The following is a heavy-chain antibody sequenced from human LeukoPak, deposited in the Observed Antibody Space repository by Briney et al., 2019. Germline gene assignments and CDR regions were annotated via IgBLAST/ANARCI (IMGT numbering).Heavy chain of an antibody. Sequence: SSETLSLTCTVPGGSISSGDYYWSWIRQPPGKGLEWIGYIYYSGSTYYNPSLKSRVTISVDTSKNQFSLKLSSVTAADTAVYYCARRSARLWFGESLYYFDYWGQGTLVTVSS. CDR1: GGSISSGDYY. CDR2: IYYSGST. V-gene: IGHV4-30-4*08. D-gene: IGHD3-10*01. J-gene: IGHJ4*02. CDR3: ARRSARLWFGESLYYFDY.